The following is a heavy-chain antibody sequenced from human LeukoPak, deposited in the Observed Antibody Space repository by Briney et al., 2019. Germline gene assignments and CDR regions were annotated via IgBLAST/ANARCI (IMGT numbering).Heavy chain of an antibody. D-gene: IGHD3-3*01. CDR3: ARVDFWSGYRLDY. Sequence: GGSLRLSCAASGFTFSSYGMHWVRQAPGKGLEWVAVISYDGSNKYYADSVKGRFTISRDNSKNTLYLQMNSLRAEDTAVYYCARVDFWSGYRLDYWGQGTLVTVSS. V-gene: IGHV3-30*03. CDR2: ISYDGSNK. CDR1: GFTFSSYG. J-gene: IGHJ4*02.